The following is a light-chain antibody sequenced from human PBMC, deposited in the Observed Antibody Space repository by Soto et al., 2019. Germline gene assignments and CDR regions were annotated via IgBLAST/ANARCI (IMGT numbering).Light chain of an antibody. J-gene: IGKJ2*01. CDR3: HHDSRTPTYT. Sequence: EIVLTQSPDTLSLSPGEIATVSCRASQSVSNHDLAWYQQRPGQAPRLVLYGASTRPTGVPDRVSGSGSGTEVTLTISRLETEDFAVYYCHHDSRTPTYTFGQGTKPDIK. CDR1: QSVSNHD. CDR2: GAS. V-gene: IGKV3-20*01.